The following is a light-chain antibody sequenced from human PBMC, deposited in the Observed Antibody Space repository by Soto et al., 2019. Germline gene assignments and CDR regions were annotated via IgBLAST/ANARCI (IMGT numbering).Light chain of an antibody. CDR1: QSISNW. CDR2: EAS. CDR3: QQYHTVSPEM. J-gene: IGKJ1*01. Sequence: DIQMTQSPSTLSASVGDRVTVSCRASQSISNWLAWYQQKPGKAPKLLIYEASNLESGVPSRFSGSGSGTEFTLAISSLHPDDFATYYCQQYHTVSPEMFGHGTRVEIK. V-gene: IGKV1-5*03.